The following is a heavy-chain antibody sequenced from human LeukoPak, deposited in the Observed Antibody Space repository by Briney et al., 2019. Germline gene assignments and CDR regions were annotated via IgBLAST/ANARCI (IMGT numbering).Heavy chain of an antibody. Sequence: PGGSLRLSCAASGFTFSSYSMNWVRQAPGKGLEWVSSISSSSSYIYYADSVKGRFTISRDNAKNSLYLQMNSLRAEDTAVYYCASSPGIAEAEWFDPWGQGTLVTVSS. V-gene: IGHV3-21*01. CDR1: GFTFSSYS. D-gene: IGHD6-13*01. CDR3: ASSPGIAEAEWFDP. CDR2: ISSSSSYI. J-gene: IGHJ5*02.